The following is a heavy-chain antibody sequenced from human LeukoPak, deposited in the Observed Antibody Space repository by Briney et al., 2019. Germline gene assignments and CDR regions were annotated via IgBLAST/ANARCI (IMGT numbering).Heavy chain of an antibody. CDR2: IRSKAYGGTT. V-gene: IGHV3-49*03. D-gene: IGHD2-15*01. Sequence: GSLRLSCTASGFTFGDYAMSWFRQAPGKGLEWVGFIRSKAYGGTTEYAASVKGRFTISRDDSKSIAYLQMNNLKTEDTAVYYCTGYIVVVVAAMYWGQGTLVTVSS. J-gene: IGHJ4*02. CDR1: GFTFGDYA. CDR3: TGYIVVVVAAMY.